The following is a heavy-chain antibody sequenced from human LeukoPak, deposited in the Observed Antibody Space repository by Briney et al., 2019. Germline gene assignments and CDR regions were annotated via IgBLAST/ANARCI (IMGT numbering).Heavy chain of an antibody. Sequence: GGSLRLSCAVSGFSVSTPYMTWVRQAPGKGLEWVSLIRGDTFTSYSDSVKGRFSISRDDYRNTLYLHMSRLRAEDTAVYYCVRDKGVGPAERFDYWGQGTMVTVSS. CDR1: GFSVSTPY. J-gene: IGHJ4*02. CDR3: VRDKGVGPAERFDY. D-gene: IGHD3-3*01. CDR2: IRGDTFT. V-gene: IGHV3-53*01.